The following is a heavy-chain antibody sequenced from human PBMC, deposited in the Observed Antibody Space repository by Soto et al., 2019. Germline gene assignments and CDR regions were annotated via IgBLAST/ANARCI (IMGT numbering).Heavy chain of an antibody. CDR1: GYTFTSYG. D-gene: IGHD3-3*01. CDR2: ISAYNGNT. CDR3: AREIPAYYDFWSGYKYYYYYGMDV. J-gene: IGHJ6*02. V-gene: IGHV1-18*01. Sequence: QVQLVQSGAEVKKPGASVKVSCKASGYTFTSYGISWVRQAPGQGLEWMGWISAYNGNTNYAQKLQGRVTMTTDTSTSTAYMELRSLRSDDTDVYYCAREIPAYYDFWSGYKYYYYYGMDVWGQGTTVTVSS.